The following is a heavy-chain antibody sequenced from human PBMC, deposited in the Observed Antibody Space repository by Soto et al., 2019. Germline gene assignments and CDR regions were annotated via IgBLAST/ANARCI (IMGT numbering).Heavy chain of an antibody. CDR2: IYYSGST. Sequence: QVQLQESGPGLVKPSETLSLTCTVSGGSISSYYWSWIRQPPGKGLEWIGYIYYSGSTNYNPSLTRRVTISVDTSKNQFSLKLSSVTAADTAVYYCARASDSFGPFDYWGQGTLVTVSS. CDR3: ARASDSFGPFDY. J-gene: IGHJ4*02. V-gene: IGHV4-59*01. D-gene: IGHD3-10*01. CDR1: GGSISSYY.